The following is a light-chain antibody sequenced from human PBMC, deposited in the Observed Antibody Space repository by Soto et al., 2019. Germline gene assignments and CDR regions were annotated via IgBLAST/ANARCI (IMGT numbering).Light chain of an antibody. CDR3: SSYTRSDTRV. Sequence: QSALTQPASVSGSPGQSITISCTGTSSDVGGYDYVSWYQHYPDKVPKLMIFEVSLRPSGVSSRFSGSKSGNTASLTISGLQAEDEGYYYCSSYTRSDTRVFGGGTKLTVL. CDR1: SSDVGGYDY. J-gene: IGLJ3*02. CDR2: EVS. V-gene: IGLV2-14*01.